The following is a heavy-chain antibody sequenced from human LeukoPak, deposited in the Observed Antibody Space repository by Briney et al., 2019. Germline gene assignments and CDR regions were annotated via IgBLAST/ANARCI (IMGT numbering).Heavy chain of an antibody. V-gene: IGHV4-34*01. Sequence: SETLSLTCAVYGGSFSGYYWSWIRQPPGKGLEWIGEINHSGSTNYNPSLKSRVTISVDTSKNQFSLKLSSVTAADTAVYYCARGEGGTGHWGQGTLVTVSS. J-gene: IGHJ4*02. CDR2: INHSGST. D-gene: IGHD1/OR15-1a*01. CDR1: GGSFSGYY. CDR3: ARGEGGTGH.